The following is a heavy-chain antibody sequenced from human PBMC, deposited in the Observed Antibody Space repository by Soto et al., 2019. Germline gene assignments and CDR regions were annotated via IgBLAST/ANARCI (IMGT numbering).Heavy chain of an antibody. D-gene: IGHD7-27*01. Sequence: QVQLVESGGGVVQPGRSLRLSCVASGFSFSSYGMHWVRQAPGKGLEWVALIWYDGSNKYHADSVKGRFTISRDNSKNTLYLQMNTLRAEDTAVYYCSRGMGNYYYAMDVWGQGTTVTVSS. CDR2: IWYDGSNK. CDR1: GFSFSSYG. V-gene: IGHV3-33*01. J-gene: IGHJ6*02. CDR3: SRGMGNYYYAMDV.